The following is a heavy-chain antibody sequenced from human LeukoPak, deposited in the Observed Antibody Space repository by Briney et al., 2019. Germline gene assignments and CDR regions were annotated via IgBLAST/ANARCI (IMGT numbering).Heavy chain of an antibody. CDR3: ARSRVVSSFRIVGATNVNWFDP. V-gene: IGHV1-8*01. Sequence: ASVKVSCKASGYTFTSYDINWVRQATGQGLEWMGWMNPNSGNTGYAQKFQGRVTMTRNTSISTAYMELSSLRSEDTAVYYCARSRVVSSFRIVGATNVNWFDPWGQGTLVTVSS. CDR2: MNPNSGNT. D-gene: IGHD1-26*01. CDR1: GYTFTSYD. J-gene: IGHJ5*02.